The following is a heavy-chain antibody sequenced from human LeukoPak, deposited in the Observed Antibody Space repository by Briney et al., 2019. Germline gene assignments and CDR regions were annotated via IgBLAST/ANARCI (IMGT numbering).Heavy chain of an antibody. D-gene: IGHD6-19*01. CDR1: GFTFSSYA. CDR2: ISGSGGST. J-gene: IGHJ4*02. V-gene: IGHV3-23*01. CDR3: AKGYVGSGWYEYYFDY. Sequence: GGSLRLSCAASGFTFSSYAMSSVRQAPGKGLEWVSAISGSGGSTYYADSVKGRFTISRDNSKNTLYLQMNSLRAEDTAVYYCAKGYVGSGWYEYYFDYWGQGTLVTVSS.